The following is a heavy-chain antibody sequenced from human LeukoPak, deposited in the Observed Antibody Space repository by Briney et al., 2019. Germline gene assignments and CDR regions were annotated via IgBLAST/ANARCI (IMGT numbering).Heavy chain of an antibody. CDR1: GFTFSDYW. Sequence: GGSLRLSCTASGFTFSDYWLNWFRQAPGKGLKWGANIKEDGSEKYYVDSVKGRFTISRDNAKNSLFLQINSLRVEDTAVYYCARTLMGGGALDYWGQGTLVTVSS. J-gene: IGHJ4*02. CDR3: ARTLMGGGALDY. D-gene: IGHD3-10*01. CDR2: IKEDGSEK. V-gene: IGHV3-7*03.